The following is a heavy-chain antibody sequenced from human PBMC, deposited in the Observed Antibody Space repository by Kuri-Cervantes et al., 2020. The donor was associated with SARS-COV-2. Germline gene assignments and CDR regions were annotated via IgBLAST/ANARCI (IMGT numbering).Heavy chain of an antibody. V-gene: IGHV1-24*01. CDR2: FDPQSDEK. Sequence: SGKISCKVSGHTLTELPMHWVRLPPGKGLEWMGSFDPQSDEKIYAQKYEGRVTMTEDTSTDTAYLELSSLRSEDTAVYYCATESISVIVIYAFYFWGQGTLVTVSS. CDR3: ATESISVIVIYAFYF. D-gene: IGHD3-22*01. CDR1: GHTLTELP. J-gene: IGHJ3*01.